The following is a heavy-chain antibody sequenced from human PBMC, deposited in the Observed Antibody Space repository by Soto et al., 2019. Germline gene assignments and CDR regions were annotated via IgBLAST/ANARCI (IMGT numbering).Heavy chain of an antibody. Sequence: QLQLQESGPGLVKPSETLSLTCTVSGGSISSSSYSWGWIRQPPGQGLEWIGSIYYSGSTYYNPSLKSRVTISVDTSKNQFSLKLSSVTAADTAVYYCARHIGAYGSGSYYNWFDPWGQGTLVTVSS. V-gene: IGHV4-39*01. CDR2: IYYSGST. CDR1: GGSISSSSYS. D-gene: IGHD3-10*01. CDR3: ARHIGAYGSGSYYNWFDP. J-gene: IGHJ5*02.